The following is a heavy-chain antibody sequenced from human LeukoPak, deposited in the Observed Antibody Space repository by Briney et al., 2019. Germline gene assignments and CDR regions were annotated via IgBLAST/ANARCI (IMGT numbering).Heavy chain of an antibody. J-gene: IGHJ4*02. CDR2: IYGGGST. V-gene: IGHV3-53*01. CDR1: GFTVSSNY. Sequence: GGSLRLSCAASGFTVSSNYMNWVRQAPGKGLEWVSVIYGGGSTYYADSVKGRFTISRDNSKNTLYLQMNSLRAEYTAVYYCARSPWSGYSYYFDYWGQGTLVTVSS. CDR3: ARSPWSGYSYYFDY. D-gene: IGHD3-3*01.